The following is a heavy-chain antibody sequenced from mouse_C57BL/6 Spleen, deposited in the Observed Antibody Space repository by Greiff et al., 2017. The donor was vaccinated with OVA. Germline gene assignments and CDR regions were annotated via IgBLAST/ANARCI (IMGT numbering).Heavy chain of an antibody. CDR1: GFSFNTYA. CDR3: EREGSDAMDY. V-gene: IGHV10-1*01. D-gene: IGHD3-3*01. CDR2: IRSKSNNYAT. J-gene: IGHJ4*01. Sequence: EVHLVESGGGLVQPKGSLKLSCAASGFSFNTYAMNWVRQAPGKGLEWVARIRSKSNNYATYYADSVKDRFTISRDDSESMLYLQMNNLKTDDTAMYYCEREGSDAMDYWGQGTSVTVSS.